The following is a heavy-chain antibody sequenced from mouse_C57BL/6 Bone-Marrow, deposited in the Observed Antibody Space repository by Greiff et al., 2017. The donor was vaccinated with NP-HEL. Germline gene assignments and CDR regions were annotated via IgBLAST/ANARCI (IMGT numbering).Heavy chain of an antibody. V-gene: IGHV1-82*01. D-gene: IGHD1-1*01. CDR2: IYPGDGDT. CDR1: GYAFSSSW. J-gene: IGHJ1*03. CDR3: ARGYYGSDWYFDV. Sequence: QVQLQQSGPELVKPGASVKISCKASGYAFSSSWMNWVKQRPGKGLEWIGRIYPGDGDTNYNGKFKGKATLTADKSSSTAYVQLSSLTSEDSAVYFCARGYYGSDWYFDVWGTGTTVTVSS.